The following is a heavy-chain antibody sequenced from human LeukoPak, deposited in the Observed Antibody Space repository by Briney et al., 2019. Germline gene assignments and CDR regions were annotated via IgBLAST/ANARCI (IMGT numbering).Heavy chain of an antibody. CDR2: IYRDDTT. D-gene: IGHD3-22*01. CDR1: GFTVSSNY. Sequence: PGGSLRLSCAASGFTVSSNYMSWVRQAPGKGLEWVSVIYRDDTTYYADSVKGRFTISRDNSKNTLYLQMSSVRAEDTAVYYCATAAYDSGSYIVNHDCWGQGTLVTVSS. CDR3: ATAAYDSGSYIVNHDC. J-gene: IGHJ4*02. V-gene: IGHV3-53*01.